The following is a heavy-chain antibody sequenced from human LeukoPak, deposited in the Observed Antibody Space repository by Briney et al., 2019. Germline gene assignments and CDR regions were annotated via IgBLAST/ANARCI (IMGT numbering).Heavy chain of an antibody. Sequence: SETLSLTCAVFGGSISSSSYYWGWVRQPPGKGLEWIGSISFSGNTHYNPSLKSRVTISVDTSKNQFSLKLSSVTAADTAVYYCARGSGSLFDYWGQGTLVTVSS. J-gene: IGHJ4*02. D-gene: IGHD1-26*01. CDR2: ISFSGNT. CDR1: GGSISSSSYY. CDR3: ARGSGSLFDY. V-gene: IGHV4-39*07.